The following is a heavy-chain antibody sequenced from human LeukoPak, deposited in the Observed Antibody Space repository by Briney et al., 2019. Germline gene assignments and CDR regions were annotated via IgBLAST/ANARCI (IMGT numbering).Heavy chain of an antibody. D-gene: IGHD3-10*01. CDR1: GFIFSSYA. Sequence: PGGSLRLSCAASGFIFSSYAMHWVRQAPGKGLEWVAIISYDGSNKYYADSVKGRFTISRDNSKNTLYLQMNSLSTEDTAVYYCARAWAYYGSGSFSGYMDVWGKGTTVTVSS. V-gene: IGHV3-30*04. CDR3: ARAWAYYGSGSFSGYMDV. J-gene: IGHJ6*03. CDR2: ISYDGSNK.